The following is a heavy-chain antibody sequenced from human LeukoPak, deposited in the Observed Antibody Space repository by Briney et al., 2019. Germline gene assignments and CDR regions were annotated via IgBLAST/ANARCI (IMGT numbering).Heavy chain of an antibody. CDR3: ARGTGYCSAGSCYHNYFDF. Sequence: SETLSLTCTVSGGSVSSASYYWTWIRQPPGEGLEWIGYIYYNGNTNYNPSLKSRVTISVDTSKNQFSLKLSSVTAADTAVYYCARGTGYCSAGSCYHNYFDFWGQGTLVTVSS. J-gene: IGHJ4*02. CDR1: GGSVSSASYY. D-gene: IGHD2-15*01. CDR2: IYYNGNT. V-gene: IGHV4-61*01.